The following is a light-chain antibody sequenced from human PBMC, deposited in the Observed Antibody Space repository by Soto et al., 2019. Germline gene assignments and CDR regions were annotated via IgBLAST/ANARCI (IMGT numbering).Light chain of an antibody. J-gene: IGKJ5*01. V-gene: IGKV3D-20*02. CDR3: QQRFDWPKIT. CDR1: QSVSSSY. CDR2: GAS. Sequence: EIVLAQSPGTPSLSPGERATLSCRAIQSVSSSYLAWYQQKPGQAPRLLIYGASSRATGIPDRFSGSGSGTDFTLTISSLEPEDFGVFYCQQRFDWPKITFGQGTRLEIK.